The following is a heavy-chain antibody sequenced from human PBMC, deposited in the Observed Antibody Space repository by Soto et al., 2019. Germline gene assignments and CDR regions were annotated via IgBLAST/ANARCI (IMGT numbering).Heavy chain of an antibody. CDR1: GFTFSSYV. Sequence: PGGSLRLSCAASGFTFSSYVMSWVRQAPGKGLEWVSTISAGGSSTYYADSVKGRLTISRDNSKNTLYLQMNSLRPEDTAVYYCAKEGALGLYYFDYWGQGTLVTVSS. CDR3: AKEGALGLYYFDY. CDR2: ISAGGSST. D-gene: IGHD3-10*01. V-gene: IGHV3-23*01. J-gene: IGHJ4*02.